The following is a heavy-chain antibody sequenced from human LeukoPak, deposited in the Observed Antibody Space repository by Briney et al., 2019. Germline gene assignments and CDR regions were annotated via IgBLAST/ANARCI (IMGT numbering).Heavy chain of an antibody. J-gene: IGHJ6*02. V-gene: IGHV3-33*01. CDR1: GFTFSSYG. CDR2: IWYDGSNK. CDR3: ARDPSSWYYYYYGMDV. D-gene: IGHD6-13*01. Sequence: GGSLRLSCAASGFTFSSYGMHWVRPAPGKGLEWVAVIWYDGSNKYYADSVKGRFTISRDNSKNTLYLQMNSLRAEDTAVYYCARDPSSWYYYYYGMDVWGQGTTVTVSS.